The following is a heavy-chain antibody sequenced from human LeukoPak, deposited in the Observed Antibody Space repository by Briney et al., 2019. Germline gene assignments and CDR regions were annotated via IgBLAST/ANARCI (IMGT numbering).Heavy chain of an antibody. CDR1: GYTFSDYS. J-gene: IGHJ4*02. D-gene: IGHD3-22*01. CDR3: AREADSSGYYPFGY. V-gene: IGHV1-2*02. Sequence: ASVKVSCKTSGYTFSDYSLYWVRQAPGQGLEWMAWINPISDDTNYAQKFQGRVTMTRDTSISTAYMELSRLRSDDTAVYYCAREADSSGYYPFGYWGQGTLVTVSS. CDR2: INPISDDT.